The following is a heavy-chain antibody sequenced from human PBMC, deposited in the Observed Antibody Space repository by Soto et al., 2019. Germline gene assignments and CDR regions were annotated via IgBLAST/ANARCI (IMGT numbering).Heavy chain of an antibody. D-gene: IGHD2-2*01. CDR3: TLNPGSRVVVPAATSRNNWFDP. J-gene: IGHJ5*02. Sequence: SETLSLTCTVSGDSNSSYYWSWIRQPPGKGLEWIGYISYSGSTTYNPSLKSRLSISLHTSKNQFSLKLSSVTAADTAVYYCTLNPGSRVVVPAATSRNNWFDPWGQGTLVTVSS. CDR2: ISYSGST. CDR1: GDSNSSYY. V-gene: IGHV4-59*12.